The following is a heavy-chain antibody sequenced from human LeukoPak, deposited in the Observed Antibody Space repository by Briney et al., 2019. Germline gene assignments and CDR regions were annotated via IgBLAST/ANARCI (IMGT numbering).Heavy chain of an antibody. Sequence: PGGPLRLSCAASGFTFSAYDMHWVRQPSGKGLEWVSAIGASGITFYPDSVKGRFTISRENANNSLYLQMNSLRAGDTAVYYCARGSYGSGSAALFDYWGQGALVTVSS. J-gene: IGHJ4*02. CDR3: ARGSYGSGSAALFDY. D-gene: IGHD3-10*01. CDR2: IGASGIT. V-gene: IGHV3-13*01. CDR1: GFTFSAYD.